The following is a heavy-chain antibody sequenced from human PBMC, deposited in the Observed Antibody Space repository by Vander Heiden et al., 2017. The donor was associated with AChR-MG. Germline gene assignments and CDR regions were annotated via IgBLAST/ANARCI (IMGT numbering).Heavy chain of an antibody. D-gene: IGHD3-16*01. Sequence: VPLVQPGAEVKKPGASVKVSCKASGYTFPSYEMNWVGQATGQGLEWMGWMNPNSGNTGYAQKFQGRVTMTRNTSISTAYMELSSLRSEDTAVYYCARGLRHRRDFQHWGQGTLVTVSS. J-gene: IGHJ1*01. CDR1: GYTFPSYE. CDR2: MNPNSGNT. V-gene: IGHV1-8*01. CDR3: ARGLRHRRDFQH.